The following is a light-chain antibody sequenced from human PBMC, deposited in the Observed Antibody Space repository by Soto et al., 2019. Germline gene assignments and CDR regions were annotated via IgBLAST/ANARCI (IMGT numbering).Light chain of an antibody. CDR1: SRDVGSYNL. V-gene: IGLV2-23*02. CDR2: EVN. J-gene: IGLJ1*01. Sequence: QSVLTQPASVSGSPGQSITISCTGTSRDVGSYNLVSWYQQHPGKAPKLMIYEVNKRPSGVSNRFSGSKSGNTASLTISGLQAEDEADYYCCSYARSSTLYVFGSGTKLTVL. CDR3: CSYARSSTLYV.